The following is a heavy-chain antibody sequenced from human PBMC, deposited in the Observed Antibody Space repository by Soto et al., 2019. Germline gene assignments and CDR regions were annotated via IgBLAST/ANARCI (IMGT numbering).Heavy chain of an antibody. CDR1: GYSFTDYH. CDR3: ARGGLRYYGSGSSDV. CDR2: INPKSSGT. J-gene: IGHJ6*02. Sequence: ASVKVSCKASGYSFTDYHIHWVRQAPGQGLEWLGRINPKSSGTSTAQKFQGWVTMTTDTSISTASMELSSLRSEDTAVYYCARGGLRYYGSGSSDVWGQGTTVTVSS. D-gene: IGHD3-10*01. V-gene: IGHV1-2*04.